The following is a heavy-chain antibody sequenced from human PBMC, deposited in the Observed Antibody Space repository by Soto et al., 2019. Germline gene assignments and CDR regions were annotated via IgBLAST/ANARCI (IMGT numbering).Heavy chain of an antibody. Sequence: PSETLSLTLTVSGGTTNTDDYHWSWIRQSPGKGLEWIGAIYYSGSTYYNPSLKRRIRISVDTSKNQFSLKVNPVTAAATAVYFFARDCRVPSPGAKAVWGRGTTVIVSS. CDR3: ARDCRVPSPGAKAV. V-gene: IGHV4-30-4*08. CDR1: GGTTNTDDYH. CDR2: IYYSGST. J-gene: IGHJ6*02.